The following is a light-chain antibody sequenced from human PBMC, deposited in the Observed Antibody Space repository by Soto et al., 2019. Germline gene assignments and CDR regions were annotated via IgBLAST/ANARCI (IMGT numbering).Light chain of an antibody. J-gene: IGKJ4*01. CDR3: MQALQTRLT. Sequence: DIQLTQSPSSLSASVGDRVTITCRASQGISSWLAWYQQKPGKAPKLLIYATSNLQSGVPSRFSGSGSGTDFTLKISRVEAEDVGVYYCMQALQTRLTFGGGTKVDIK. CDR1: QGISSW. V-gene: IGKV1-12*01. CDR2: ATS.